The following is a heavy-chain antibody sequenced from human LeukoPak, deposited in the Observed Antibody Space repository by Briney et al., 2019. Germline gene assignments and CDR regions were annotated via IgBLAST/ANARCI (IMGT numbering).Heavy chain of an antibody. CDR2: TYYSGSI. V-gene: IGHV4-39*01. Sequence: PSETLSLTCTVSGASITSISYYWGWIRQPPGKGLEGNGRTYYSGSIYHNPSIKGRVTIYVDTSKYQVSLKLSSVTAADTAVYYCAGRDRDCSSTSCYGFDRWGKGTLVTVSS. CDR1: GASITSISYY. CDR3: AGRDRDCSSTSCYGFDR. J-gene: IGHJ5*02. D-gene: IGHD2-2*01.